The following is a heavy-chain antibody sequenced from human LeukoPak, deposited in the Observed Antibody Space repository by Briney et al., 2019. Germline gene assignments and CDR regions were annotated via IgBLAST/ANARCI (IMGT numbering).Heavy chain of an antibody. D-gene: IGHD3-16*02. CDR3: ARALGY. Sequence: GRSLRLSCAASGFTVSSNYMSWVRQAPGKGLEWVSVISVKGRFTISRDNSKNTLYLQMNSLRAEDTAVYCCARALGYWGQGTLVTVSS. V-gene: IGHV3-66*01. CDR1: GFTVSSNY. J-gene: IGHJ4*02. CDR2: I.